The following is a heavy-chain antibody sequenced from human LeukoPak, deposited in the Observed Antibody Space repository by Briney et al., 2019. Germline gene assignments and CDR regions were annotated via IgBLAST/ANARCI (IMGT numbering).Heavy chain of an antibody. Sequence: GGSLRLTCAASEFTFSNYAMNWVRQAPGKGLEWVSGISGGGGSTYYADSVKGRFTISRDNAKNSLYLQMNSLRVEDTAAYYCARELSGTTSYYFDYWGQGTLVTVSS. CDR2: ISGGGGST. CDR1: EFTFSNYA. J-gene: IGHJ4*02. V-gene: IGHV3-23*01. CDR3: ARELSGTTSYYFDY. D-gene: IGHD1-7*01.